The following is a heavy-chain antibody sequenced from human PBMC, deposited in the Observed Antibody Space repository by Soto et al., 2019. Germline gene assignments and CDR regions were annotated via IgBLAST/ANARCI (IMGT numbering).Heavy chain of an antibody. CDR3: ARFVRDYYDSSGSTEEFDY. D-gene: IGHD3-22*01. CDR1: GFPVSSNY. J-gene: IGHJ4*02. V-gene: IGHV3-66*01. CDR2: LYSGGST. Sequence: GGSLRLSCAASGFPVSSNYMSWVRQAPGKGQEWDSVLYSGGSTYYADSVKGRFTISRDNSKNTLYLQMNSLRAEDTAVYFCARFVRDYYDSSGSTEEFDYWGQGTLVTVSS.